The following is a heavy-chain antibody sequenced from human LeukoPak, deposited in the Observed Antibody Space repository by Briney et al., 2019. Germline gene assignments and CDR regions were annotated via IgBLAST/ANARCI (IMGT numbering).Heavy chain of an antibody. CDR3: ASSGYFLTSFDY. Sequence: PGGSLRFSCVASGFIFRSYWMNWVRQAPGKGLEWVANIKQDGSEKYYVDSVKGRFIISRDNAKNSLYLQMNSLRAEDTAVYYCASSGYFLTSFDYWGQGMLVTVSS. J-gene: IGHJ4*02. V-gene: IGHV3-7*01. CDR1: GFIFRSYW. CDR2: IKQDGSEK. D-gene: IGHD3-22*01.